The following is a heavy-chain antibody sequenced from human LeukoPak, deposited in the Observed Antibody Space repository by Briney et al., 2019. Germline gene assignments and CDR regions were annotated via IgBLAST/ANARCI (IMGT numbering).Heavy chain of an antibody. CDR2: IKQDGSEK. D-gene: IGHD3-9*01. CDR3: ATGLNGYRKVDY. CDR1: RFTFSSFS. J-gene: IGHJ4*02. Sequence: GGSLRLSCVASRFTFSSFSVSWVRQAPGKGLEWVANIKQDGSEKYHVDSVKGRFTISRDNAKNSLYLQMNSLRAEDTAVYYCATGLNGYRKVDYWGQGTLVTVSS. V-gene: IGHV3-7*01.